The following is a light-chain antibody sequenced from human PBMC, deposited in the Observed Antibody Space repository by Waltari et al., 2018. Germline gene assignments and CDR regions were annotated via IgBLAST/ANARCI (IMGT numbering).Light chain of an antibody. CDR1: QSVSSY. J-gene: IGKJ5*01. Sequence: IVITQSAASVYLRLGESATLSCRASQSVSSYLAWYQQKPGQAPRLLIYDASSGATGIPARFSGSGSEKDLALAISSLEREDFAVDYCQPRSTFGQGTRLEIE. CDR3: QPRST. CDR2: DAS. V-gene: IGKV3-11*01.